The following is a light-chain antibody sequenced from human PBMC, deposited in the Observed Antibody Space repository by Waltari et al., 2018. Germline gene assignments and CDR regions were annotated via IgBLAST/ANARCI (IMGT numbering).Light chain of an antibody. CDR1: SGHSSNV. J-gene: IGLJ3*02. Sequence: QLVVTQSPSASAPLGASVKLTCTLSSGHSSNVIAWLQQRPEKGPRYLMKVNSDGSHSKGDEIPDRFSGSSSGAERYLTISSLESYDEADYYCETGGHGTGVFGGGTKLTVL. CDR2: VNSDGSH. V-gene: IGLV4-69*01. CDR3: ETGGHGTGV.